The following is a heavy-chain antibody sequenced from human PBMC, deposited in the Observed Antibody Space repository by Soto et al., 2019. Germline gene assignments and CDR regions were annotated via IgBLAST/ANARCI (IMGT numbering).Heavy chain of an antibody. J-gene: IGHJ6*02. CDR1: GFTFSSYG. CDR3: AKLGVIDGYSSSWSLLDYGMDV. V-gene: IGHV3-30*18. Sequence: QVQLVESGGGVVQPGRSLRLSCAASGFTFSSYGMHWVRQAPGKGLEWVAVISYDGSNKYYADSVKGRFTISRDNSKNTLYLQMNSLRAEDTAVYYCAKLGVIDGYSSSWSLLDYGMDVWGQGTTVTVSS. CDR2: ISYDGSNK. D-gene: IGHD6-13*01.